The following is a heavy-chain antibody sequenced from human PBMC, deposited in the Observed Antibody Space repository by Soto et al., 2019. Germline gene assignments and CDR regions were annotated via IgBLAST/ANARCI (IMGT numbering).Heavy chain of an antibody. D-gene: IGHD3-10*01. CDR2: ISSSGSTI. V-gene: IGHV3-11*01. Sequence: LRLSCAASGFTFSDYYMSWIRQAPGKGLEWVSYISSSGSTIYYADSVKGRFTISRDNAKNSLYLQMNSLRAEDTAVYYCARDLTGPPYYYYYGMDVWGQGTTVTVSS. J-gene: IGHJ6*02. CDR3: ARDLTGPPYYYYYGMDV. CDR1: GFTFSDYY.